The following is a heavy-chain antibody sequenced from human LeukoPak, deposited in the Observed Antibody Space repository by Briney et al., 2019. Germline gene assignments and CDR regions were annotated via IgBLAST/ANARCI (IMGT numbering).Heavy chain of an antibody. CDR2: ILYNGSNK. CDR1: GFTFSSYT. J-gene: IGHJ6*02. Sequence: GRSLRLSCAASGFTFSSYTMHWVRQAPGKGLEWVTFILYNGSNKYYADSVKGRFTISRDNSKNTLYLQMNSLKPEDTAVYYCARDQIIVTTILDYYYGMDVWGQGTTVTVSS. V-gene: IGHV3-30-3*01. D-gene: IGHD5-12*01. CDR3: ARDQIIVTTILDYYYGMDV.